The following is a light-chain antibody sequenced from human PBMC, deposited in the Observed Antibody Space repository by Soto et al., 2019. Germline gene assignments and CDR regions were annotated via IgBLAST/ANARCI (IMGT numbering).Light chain of an antibody. V-gene: IGKV1-5*03. J-gene: IGKJ5*01. CDR1: QTISSW. Sequence: DIQMTQSPSTLSASVGDRVTITCRASQTISSWLAWYQQKPGKAPKLLIYKASTLKSGVPSRFSGSGSGTEFTLTIGGLPPDDFATYYCKQFNSYPITFGQGTRLDIK. CDR2: KAS. CDR3: KQFNSYPIT.